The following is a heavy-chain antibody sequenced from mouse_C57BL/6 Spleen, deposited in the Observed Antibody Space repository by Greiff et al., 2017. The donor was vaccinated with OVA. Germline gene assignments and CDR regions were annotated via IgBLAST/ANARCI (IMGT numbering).Heavy chain of an antibody. V-gene: IGHV1-54*01. CDR1: GYAFTNYL. Sequence: QVQLQQSGAELVRPGTSVKVSCKASGYAFTNYLIEWVKQRPGQGLEWIGVINPGSGGTNYNEKFKGKATLTADKSSSTAYMQLSSLTSEDSAVYFCARGDYYGTDWYFDVWGTGTTVTGSS. CDR3: ARGDYYGTDWYFDV. D-gene: IGHD1-1*01. CDR2: INPGSGGT. J-gene: IGHJ1*03.